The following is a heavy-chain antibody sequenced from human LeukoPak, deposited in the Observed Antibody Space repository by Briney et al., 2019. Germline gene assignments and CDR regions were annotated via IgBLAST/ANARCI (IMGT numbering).Heavy chain of an antibody. V-gene: IGHV3-23*01. Sequence: GGSLRLSCAASGFTFSSYGMSWVRQAPGKGLEWVSAISGSGGSTYYADSVKGRFTISRDNSKNTLYLQMNSLRAEDTAVYYCARESNIAVAGPGRRAFDIWGQGTMVTVSS. CDR2: ISGSGGST. CDR3: ARESNIAVAGPGRRAFDI. D-gene: IGHD6-19*01. J-gene: IGHJ3*02. CDR1: GFTFSSYG.